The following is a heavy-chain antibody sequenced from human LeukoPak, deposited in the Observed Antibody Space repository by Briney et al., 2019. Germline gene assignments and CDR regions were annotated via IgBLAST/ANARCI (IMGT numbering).Heavy chain of an antibody. V-gene: IGHV3-30-3*01. CDR2: ISYDGSNK. CDR3: ARDRVTMIVVVIGYYFDY. Sequence: GRSLRLSWAASGFTFSSYAMHWVRQAPGKGLEWVAVISYDGSNKYYADSVKGRFTISRDNSKNTLYLQMNSLRAEDTAVYYCARDRVTMIVVVIGYYFDYWGQGTLVTVSS. CDR1: GFTFSSYA. J-gene: IGHJ4*02. D-gene: IGHD3-22*01.